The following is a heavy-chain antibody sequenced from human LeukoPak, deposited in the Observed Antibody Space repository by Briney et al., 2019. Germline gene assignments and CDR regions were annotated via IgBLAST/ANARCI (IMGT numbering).Heavy chain of an antibody. CDR3: ARDHRITMVRGVIDDAFDI. Sequence: GGSLRLSCAASGFTVSSNYMSWVRQAPGKGLEWVSVIYRGGSTYYADSVKGRFTISRDNSKNTLYLQMNSLRAEDTAVYYCARDHRITMVRGVIDDAFDIWGQGTMVTVSS. D-gene: IGHD3-10*01. J-gene: IGHJ3*02. V-gene: IGHV3-53*01. CDR1: GFTVSSNY. CDR2: IYRGGST.